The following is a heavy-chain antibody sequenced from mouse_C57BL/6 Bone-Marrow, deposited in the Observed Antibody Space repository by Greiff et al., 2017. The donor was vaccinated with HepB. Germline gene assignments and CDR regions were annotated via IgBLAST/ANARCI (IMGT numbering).Heavy chain of an antibody. CDR2: INPSNGGT. CDR3: ARRGGGYWAWFAY. J-gene: IGHJ3*01. CDR1: GYTFTSYW. V-gene: IGHV1-53*01. Sequence: QVQLQQPGTELVKPGASVKLSCKASGYTFTSYWMHWVKQRPGQGLEWIGNINPSNGGTNYNEKFKSKATLTVDKSSSTAYMQLRSLTSEDSAVYCGARRGGGYWAWFAYWGQGTLVTVSA. D-gene: IGHD2-3*01.